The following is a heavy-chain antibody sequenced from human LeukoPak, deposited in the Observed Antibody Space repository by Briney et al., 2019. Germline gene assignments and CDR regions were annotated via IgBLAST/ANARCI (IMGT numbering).Heavy chain of an antibody. CDR3: AKERSSGWPFDY. Sequence: PGGSLRLSCAASGFTFSTYAMSWVRQAPGKGLEWVSAISGSGGSTYYADSVKGRFTISRDNSKSTLYLQMDSLRAEDTAVYYCAKERSSGWPFDYWGQGTLVTVSS. J-gene: IGHJ4*02. V-gene: IGHV3-23*01. CDR1: GFTFSTYA. D-gene: IGHD6-19*01. CDR2: ISGSGGST.